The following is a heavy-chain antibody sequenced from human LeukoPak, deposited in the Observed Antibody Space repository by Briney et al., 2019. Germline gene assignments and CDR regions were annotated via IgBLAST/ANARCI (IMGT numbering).Heavy chain of an antibody. CDR1: GYTFTGYY. V-gene: IGHV1-2*02. CDR2: INPNSGGT. CDR3: GRDKDPMSGSGSSDY. Sequence: ASVKVSCKASGYTFTGYYMHWVRQAPGQGLEWMGWINPNSGGTNYAQKFQGRVTITRDTSISTAYMELSRLRSDDTAVYYCGRDKDPMSGSGSSDYWGQGTLVTVSS. D-gene: IGHD3-10*01. J-gene: IGHJ4*02.